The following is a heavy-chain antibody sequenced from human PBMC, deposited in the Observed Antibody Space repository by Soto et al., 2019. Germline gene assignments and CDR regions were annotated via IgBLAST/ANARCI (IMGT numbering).Heavy chain of an antibody. CDR1: GASIDNYY. Sequence: SETLSLTCTVSGASIDNYYWSWIRQPPGEGLEWIAYVYHNGNTNYNPSLKSRVTISLDTSKNQFSLKLNSVTAADTAMYYCARENSGSPGDYWGQGILVTVSS. CDR3: ARENSGSPGDY. D-gene: IGHD3-10*01. V-gene: IGHV4-59*01. CDR2: VYHNGNT. J-gene: IGHJ4*02.